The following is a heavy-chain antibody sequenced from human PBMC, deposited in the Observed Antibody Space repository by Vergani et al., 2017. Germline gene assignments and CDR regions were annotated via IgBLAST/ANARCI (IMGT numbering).Heavy chain of an antibody. CDR1: GVSIGSNSYY. D-gene: IGHD3-22*01. V-gene: IGHV4-39*01. J-gene: IGHJ5*02. Sequence: QLQLQESGPGLVKPSETLSLTCTVSGVSIGSNSYYWGWIRQSPGKGLEWIGSIYYSENKFYNPSLESRVTLSIDTTKNQFSLKLKSVTAADTAVYYCARCFRDEGMIYGGTVENWFDPWGQGTLVTVSS. CDR2: IYYSENK. CDR3: ARCFRDEGMIYGGTVENWFDP.